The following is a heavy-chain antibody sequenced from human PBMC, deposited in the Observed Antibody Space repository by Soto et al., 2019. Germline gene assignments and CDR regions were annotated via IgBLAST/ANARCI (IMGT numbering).Heavy chain of an antibody. CDR2: ISYDGSNK. V-gene: IGHV3-30*18. Sequence: GGSLRLSCAASGFTFSSYGMHWVRQAPGKGLEWVAVISYDGSNKYYADSVKGRFTISRDNSKNTLYLQMNSLGAEDTAVYYCAKDFPHLRWGQGTLVTVS. J-gene: IGHJ4*02. CDR1: GFTFSSYG. CDR3: AKDFPHLR. D-gene: IGHD3-3*02.